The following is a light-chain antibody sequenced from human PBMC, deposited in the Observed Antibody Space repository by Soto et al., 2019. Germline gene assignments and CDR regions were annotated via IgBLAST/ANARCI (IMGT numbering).Light chain of an antibody. CDR1: SSDVGGYDF. J-gene: IGLJ1*01. CDR3: SSYAGSNNYV. V-gene: IGLV2-8*01. CDR2: EVS. Sequence: QSALTQPPSAPGSPGQSVTISCTGTSSDVGGYDFVSWYQQHPGKAPKLMIHEVSKRPSGVPDRFSGSKSGNTASLTVSGLQAEDEADYYCSSYAGSNNYVFGTGTKSPS.